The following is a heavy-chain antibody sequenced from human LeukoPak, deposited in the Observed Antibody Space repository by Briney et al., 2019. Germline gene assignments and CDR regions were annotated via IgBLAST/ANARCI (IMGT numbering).Heavy chain of an antibody. Sequence: SVKVSCKASGGTFSSYAISWVRQAPGQGLEWMGRITPIFGTANYAQKFQGRVTITTDESTSTAYMELSSLRSEDTAVYYCAREALGYCSGGSCYPSSNRDSAFDYWGQGTLVTVSS. V-gene: IGHV1-69*05. CDR3: AREALGYCSGGSCYPSSNRDSAFDY. CDR2: ITPIFGTA. D-gene: IGHD2-15*01. CDR1: GGTFSSYA. J-gene: IGHJ4*02.